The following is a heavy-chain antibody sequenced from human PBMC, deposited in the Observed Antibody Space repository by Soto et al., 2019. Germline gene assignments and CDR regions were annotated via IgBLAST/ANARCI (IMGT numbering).Heavy chain of an antibody. CDR2: VSSTGNT. V-gene: IGHV4-59*01. CDR1: GGSLNSYY. J-gene: IGHJ5*02. Sequence: PSETLSLTCTVSGGSLNSYYWTWIRQSPGKGLEWIGYVSSTGNTTYNPSLKSRVTLSLDTSTNEVSLSLASVTAADAAVYFCARFSPPRKSYDSNPGWFDPWGQGILVTVSS. D-gene: IGHD3-22*01. CDR3: ARFSPPRKSYDSNPGWFDP.